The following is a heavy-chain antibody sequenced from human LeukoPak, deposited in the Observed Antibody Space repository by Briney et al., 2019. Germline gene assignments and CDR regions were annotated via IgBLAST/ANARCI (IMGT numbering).Heavy chain of an antibody. CDR2: TSDRGDYT. CDR3: AKKAQYNGNYPLDY. CDR1: GFTFSSSA. D-gene: IGHD1-26*01. J-gene: IGHJ4*02. Sequence: PGGSLRLSCAASGFTFSSSAMSWVRQVPGKGLEWVSGTSDRGDYTYYADSVKGRFTISRDNSKNTLYLQMNSLRAEDTALYFCAKKAQYNGNYPLDYWGQGTLVTVS. V-gene: IGHV3-23*01.